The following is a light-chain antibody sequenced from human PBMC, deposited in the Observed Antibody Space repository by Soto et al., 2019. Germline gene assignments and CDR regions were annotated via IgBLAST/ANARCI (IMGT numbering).Light chain of an antibody. Sequence: EIVLTQSPGTVSLSAGERATLSCGASQSVSSSLAWYQQKPGQAPRLLIYGASSRATGIPDRFSGSGSGTDFTLTISRLEPEDFAVYYCQQYGSSLTWTFGQGTKVDIK. CDR1: QSVSSS. CDR2: GAS. V-gene: IGKV3-20*01. CDR3: QQYGSSLTWT. J-gene: IGKJ1*01.